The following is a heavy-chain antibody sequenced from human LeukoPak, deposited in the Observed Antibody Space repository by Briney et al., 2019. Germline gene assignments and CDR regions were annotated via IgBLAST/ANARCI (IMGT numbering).Heavy chain of an antibody. CDR2: ISYDGSNK. V-gene: IGHV3-30*18. CDR1: GFTFSSYG. Sequence: GGSLRLSCAASGFTFSSYGMHWVRQAPGKGLEWVAVISYDGSNKYYADSVKGRFTISRDNSKNTLYLQMNSLRAEDTAVYYCAKGLRYSDNWGQGTVVTVSS. CDR3: AKGLRYSDN. J-gene: IGHJ4*02. D-gene: IGHD3-9*01.